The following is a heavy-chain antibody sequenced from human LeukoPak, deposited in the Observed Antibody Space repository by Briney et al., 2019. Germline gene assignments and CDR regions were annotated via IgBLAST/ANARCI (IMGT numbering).Heavy chain of an antibody. D-gene: IGHD5-24*01. J-gene: IGHJ6*03. Sequence: PGGSLRLSCAASGFTVSSKYMTWVRQAPGRGLAWVSVIYSGGGALHADSVKGRFPISRDDSHNTLYLQMNSLRAEDTAVYYCARGGGYNSPNYYYHYYMDVWGKGTTVTVSS. V-gene: IGHV3-53*01. CDR1: GFTVSSKY. CDR3: ARGGGYNSPNYYYHYYMDV. CDR2: IYSGGGA.